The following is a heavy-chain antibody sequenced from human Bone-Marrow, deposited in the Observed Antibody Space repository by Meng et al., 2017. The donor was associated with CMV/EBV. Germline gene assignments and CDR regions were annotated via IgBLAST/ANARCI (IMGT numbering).Heavy chain of an antibody. CDR1: GFTFSSYS. CDR3: AREPQQQLVFVRRSGKNFDY. V-gene: IGHV3-21*01. J-gene: IGHJ4*02. CDR2: ISSSSSYI. Sequence: GESLKISCAASGFTFSSYSMNWVRQAPGKGLEWVSSISSSSSYIYYADSVKGRFTISRDNAKNSLYLQMNSLRAEDTAVYYCAREPQQQLVFVRRSGKNFDYWGQGTRVTGSS. D-gene: IGHD6-13*01.